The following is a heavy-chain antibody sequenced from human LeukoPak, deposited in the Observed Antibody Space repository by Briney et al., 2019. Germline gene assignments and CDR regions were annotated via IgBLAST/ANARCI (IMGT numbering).Heavy chain of an antibody. CDR1: GFTFSDYY. V-gene: IGHV3-11*01. CDR2: ISSSGSTI. CDR3: ARDPHALSGSVAFFQR. Sequence: GGSLRLSCAASGFTFSDYYMSWIRQAPGKGLEWVSYISSSGSTIYYADSVKGRFTISRDNAKNSLYLQMNSLRAEDTAVYYCARDPHALSGSVAFFQRWGQGSLVSVSS. J-gene: IGHJ1*01. D-gene: IGHD3-9*01.